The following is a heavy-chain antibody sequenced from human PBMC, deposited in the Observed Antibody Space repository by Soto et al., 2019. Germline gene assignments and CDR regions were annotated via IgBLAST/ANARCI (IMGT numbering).Heavy chain of an antibody. CDR2: IHYSGET. CDR3: ARRHDLRDHGWFDP. V-gene: IGHV4-39*01. CDR1: GGSIISTFYY. J-gene: IGHJ5*02. D-gene: IGHD4-17*01. Sequence: SETLSLTCTVSGGSIISTFYYWGWLRQPPGRGLEWIANIHYSGETHYSPSLKSRVAISVDTSKSQFSLTLDSVTAADTAVYYCARRHDLRDHGWFDPWGQGIPVTVSS.